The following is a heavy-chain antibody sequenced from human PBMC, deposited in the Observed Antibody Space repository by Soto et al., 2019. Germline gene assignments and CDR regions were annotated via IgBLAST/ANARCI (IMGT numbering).Heavy chain of an antibody. D-gene: IGHD2-21*02. Sequence: SVKVSCKASGGTFSNHAISWVRQAPGQGLEWVGGIIPMFPTADYAQRFQGRVTVTADDSTTTVYMELSGLRSEDTAMYYCARDDATYCGGDCYRYFYYGMDVWGQGTTVTVSS. CDR3: ARDDATYCGGDCYRYFYYGMDV. CDR1: GGTFSNHA. CDR2: IIPMFPTA. V-gene: IGHV1-69*13. J-gene: IGHJ6*02.